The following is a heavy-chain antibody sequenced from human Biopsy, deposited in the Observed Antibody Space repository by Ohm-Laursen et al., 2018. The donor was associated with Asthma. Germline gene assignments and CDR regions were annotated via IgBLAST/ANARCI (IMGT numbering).Heavy chain of an antibody. V-gene: IGHV4-31*02. CDR2: IYYSGST. CDR3: ARAQDYYDSRGYYRSFDY. J-gene: IGHJ4*02. D-gene: IGHD3-22*01. Sequence: SDTLSLTWTVSYGSITSGGYYWTWIRQHPGKGLERIGFIYYSGSTYYNPSLKSRVSISIDTSKNQFSLKLSSVTAADTAVYYCARAQDYYDSRGYYRSFDYWGQGTLVTVSS. CDR1: YGSITSGGYY.